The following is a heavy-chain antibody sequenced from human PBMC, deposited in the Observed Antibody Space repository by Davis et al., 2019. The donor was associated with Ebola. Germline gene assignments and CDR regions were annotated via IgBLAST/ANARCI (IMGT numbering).Heavy chain of an antibody. J-gene: IGHJ4*02. Sequence: PGGSLRLSCVVSGFDFDNSWMTWVHQAPGKGLEWVANMKQDGSEKYYVDSVKGRFTISRDNAKNSLYLQMNSLRAEDTAVYYCAREGYYGDSGFDYWGQGTLVTVSS. D-gene: IGHD4-17*01. CDR3: AREGYYGDSGFDY. CDR1: GFDFDNSW. CDR2: MKQDGSEK. V-gene: IGHV3-7*01.